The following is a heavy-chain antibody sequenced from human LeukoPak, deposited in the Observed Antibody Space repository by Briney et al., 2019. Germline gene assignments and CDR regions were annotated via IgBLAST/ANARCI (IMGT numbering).Heavy chain of an antibody. Sequence: GRSLRLSCAVSGFTFSSYSMHWGRQAPRKGQWWVAVISYDGSNKYYADSVKGRLTISRDNSKNTLYLQMNSLRAEDTAVYYCAKDRLRVVSLYYFDYWGQGTLVTVSS. V-gene: IGHV3-30*18. CDR1: GFTFSSYS. CDR2: ISYDGSNK. D-gene: IGHD5-12*01. CDR3: AKDRLRVVSLYYFDY. J-gene: IGHJ4*02.